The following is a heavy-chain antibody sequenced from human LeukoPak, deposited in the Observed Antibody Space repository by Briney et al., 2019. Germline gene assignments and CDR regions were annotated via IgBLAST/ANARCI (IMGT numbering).Heavy chain of an antibody. Sequence: SVKVSCKASGGTFSSYAISWVRQAPRQGLEWMGGIIPIFGTANFAQKFQGRVTITTDESTSTAYMELSSLRSEDTAVYYCARVGEGHAFDIWGQGTMVTVSS. CDR1: GGTFSSYA. V-gene: IGHV1-69*05. CDR2: IIPIFGTA. J-gene: IGHJ3*02. D-gene: IGHD3-10*01. CDR3: ARVGEGHAFDI.